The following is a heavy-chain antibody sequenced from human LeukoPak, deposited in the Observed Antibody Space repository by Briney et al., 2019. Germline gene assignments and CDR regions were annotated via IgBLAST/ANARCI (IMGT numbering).Heavy chain of an antibody. J-gene: IGHJ6*03. CDR1: GFTFSSYS. D-gene: IGHD3-10*01. CDR2: ISSSGSYI. V-gene: IGHV3-21*01. CDR3: ARDQYVRGVITDYYYYYMDV. Sequence: GGSLRLSCAASGFTFSSYSMNWVRQAPGKGLEWVSSISSSGSYIYYADSVKGRFTISRDNAKNSLYLQMNSLRAEDTAVYYCARDQYVRGVITDYYYYYMDVWGKGTTVTVSS.